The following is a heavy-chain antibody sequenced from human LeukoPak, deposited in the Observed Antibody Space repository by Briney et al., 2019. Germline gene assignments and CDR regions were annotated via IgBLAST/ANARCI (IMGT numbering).Heavy chain of an antibody. D-gene: IGHD4-17*01. CDR2: ISSSGSTI. CDR1: GFTFSDYY. V-gene: IGHV3-11*01. J-gene: IGHJ4*02. Sequence: GGTLRLSCAASGFTFSDYYMSWIRQAPGKGLEWVSYISSSGSTIYYADSVKGRFTISRDNAKNSLYLQMNSLRAEDTAVYYCANLDYGDFRFDYWGQGTLVTVSS. CDR3: ANLDYGDFRFDY.